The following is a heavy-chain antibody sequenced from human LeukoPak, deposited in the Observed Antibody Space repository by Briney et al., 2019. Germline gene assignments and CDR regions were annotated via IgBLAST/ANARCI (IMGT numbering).Heavy chain of an antibody. CDR3: ARYCSGVSCYSGYDY. J-gene: IGHJ4*02. CDR1: GFTFSTYA. CDR2: ISTNGGGT. D-gene: IGHD2-15*01. V-gene: IGHV3-64*01. Sequence: PGRSLTLSCAASGFTFSTYAMHWVRQTPGKGLEYVSAISTNGGGTYYANSVKGRFTISRDNSKNTLYLQMGSLRAEDMAVYYCARYCSGVSCYSGYDYWGQGTLVTVSS.